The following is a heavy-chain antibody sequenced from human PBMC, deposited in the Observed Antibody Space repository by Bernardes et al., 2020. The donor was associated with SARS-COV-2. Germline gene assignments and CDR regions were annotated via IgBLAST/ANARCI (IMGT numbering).Heavy chain of an antibody. J-gene: IGHJ4*02. Sequence: GGSLRLSWAASGFTFSRYWMHWVRQAPGKGLVWVSRIKSDGSSTNYADSVKGRFTISRDNAKNTLYLQMNSLRAEDTAVYYCARVTYDSWSGTMGYWGQGTLVTVSS. CDR2: IKSDGSST. D-gene: IGHD3-3*01. CDR1: GFTFSRYW. CDR3: ARVTYDSWSGTMGY. V-gene: IGHV3-74*01.